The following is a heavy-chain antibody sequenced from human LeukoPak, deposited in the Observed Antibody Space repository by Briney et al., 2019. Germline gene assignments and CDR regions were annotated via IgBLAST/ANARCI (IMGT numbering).Heavy chain of an antibody. D-gene: IGHD3-22*01. Sequence: GASVKVSCKASGYTFTSYYMHWVRQAPGQGLEWMGIINPSGGSTSYAQKFQGRVTMTTDTSTSTAYMELRSLRSDDTAVYYCARDLYYDRVSEEFDPWGQGTLVTVSS. CDR2: INPSGGST. CDR1: GYTFTSYY. CDR3: ARDLYYDRVSEEFDP. J-gene: IGHJ5*02. V-gene: IGHV1-46*01.